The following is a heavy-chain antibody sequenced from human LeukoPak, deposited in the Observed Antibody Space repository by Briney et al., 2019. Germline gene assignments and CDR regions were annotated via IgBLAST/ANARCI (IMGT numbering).Heavy chain of an antibody. Sequence: SETLSLTCTVSGGSISSYYWSWIRQPPGKGLEWIGYIYYSGSTNYNPSLKSRVTISVDTSKNQFSLKLSSATAADTAVYYCARGVLYSSISYNWFDPWGQGTLVTVSS. V-gene: IGHV4-59*01. CDR1: GGSISSYY. J-gene: IGHJ5*02. CDR3: ARGVLYSSISYNWFDP. D-gene: IGHD6-13*01. CDR2: IYYSGST.